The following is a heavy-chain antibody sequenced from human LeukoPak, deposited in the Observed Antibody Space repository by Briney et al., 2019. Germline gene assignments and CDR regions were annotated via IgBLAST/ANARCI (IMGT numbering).Heavy chain of an antibody. D-gene: IGHD3-10*01. CDR3: ARSWFGELLETDYFDY. J-gene: IGHJ4*02. V-gene: IGHV6-1*01. CDR2: TYYRSKWYN. Sequence: SQTLSLTCAISGDSVSSNIAAWNWIRQSPSRGLEWLGRTYYRSKWYNDYAVSVKSRITINPDTSKNQFSLQLNSVTPKDTAVYYCARSWFGELLETDYFDYWGQGTLVTVSS. CDR1: GDSVSSNIAA.